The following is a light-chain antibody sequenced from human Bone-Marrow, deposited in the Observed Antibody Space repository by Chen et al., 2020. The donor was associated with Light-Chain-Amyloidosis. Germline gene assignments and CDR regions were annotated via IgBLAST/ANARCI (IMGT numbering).Light chain of an antibody. CDR3: QVWDRSSDRPV. CDR2: DDS. Sequence: SYVLTQPSSVSVPPGQTATIACGGHNIGSTSVHWYQQTPGQAPLLVGYDDSDRPSGIPERWSGSNSGNTATLTISRVEAGDEADYYCQVWDRSSDRPVFGGGTKLTVL. V-gene: IGLV3-21*02. CDR1: NIGSTS. J-gene: IGLJ3*02.